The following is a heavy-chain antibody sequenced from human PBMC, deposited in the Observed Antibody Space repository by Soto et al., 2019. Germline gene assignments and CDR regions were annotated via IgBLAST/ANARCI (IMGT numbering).Heavy chain of an antibody. CDR3: ARDRGLVRGVIIKNWFDP. V-gene: IGHV1-69*06. CDR1: GGTFSSYA. CDR2: IIPIFGTA. J-gene: IGHJ5*02. Sequence: SVKVSCKASGGTFSSYAISWVRQAPGQGLEWMGGIIPIFGTANYAQKFQGRVTITADKSTSTAYMELSSLRSEDTAVYYCARDRGLVRGVIIKNWFDPWGQGTLVTVSS. D-gene: IGHD3-10*01.